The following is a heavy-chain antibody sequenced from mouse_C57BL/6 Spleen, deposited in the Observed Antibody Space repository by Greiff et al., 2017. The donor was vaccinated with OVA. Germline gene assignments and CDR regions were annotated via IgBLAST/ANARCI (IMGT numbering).Heavy chain of an antibody. J-gene: IGHJ2*01. D-gene: IGHD1-1*01. CDR3: ARFDYYGSKSSFDY. V-gene: IGHV1-52*01. CDR1: GYTFTSYW. Sequence: VQLQQPGAELVRPGSSVKLSCKASGYTFTSYWMHWVKQRPIQGLEWIGNIDPSDSETHYNQKFKDKATLTVDKSSSTAYMQLSSLTSEDSAVYYCARFDYYGSKSSFDYWGQGTTLTVSS. CDR2: IDPSDSET.